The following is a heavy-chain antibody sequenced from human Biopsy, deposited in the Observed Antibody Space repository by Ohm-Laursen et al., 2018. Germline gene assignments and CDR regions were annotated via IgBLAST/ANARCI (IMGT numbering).Heavy chain of an antibody. CDR3: ARVPAYPSIDGYYGLDL. D-gene: IGHD3-9*01. Sequence: SVTVSCKASGYTFAGYYLHWVRQAPGHGLEWMGWINPNSGNANYAQSFQGRLTVTRDTSISTAYMELTSLTFDDTAIYYCARVPAYPSIDGYYGLDLWGQGITVIVSS. CDR1: GYTFAGYY. CDR2: INPNSGNA. V-gene: IGHV1-2*02. J-gene: IGHJ6*02.